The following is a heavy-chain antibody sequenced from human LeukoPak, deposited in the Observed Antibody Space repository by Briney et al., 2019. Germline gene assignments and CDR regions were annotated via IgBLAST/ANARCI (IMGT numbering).Heavy chain of an antibody. CDR2: INHGGST. J-gene: IGHJ4*02. D-gene: IGHD6-19*01. V-gene: IGHV4-34*01. CDR1: GWSFSGYY. Sequence: SETLSLTCAVYGWSFSGYYWSWIRQPPGKGLEWIGEINHGGSTNYNPSFKSRVTISVNTSKNQFFLKLSSVTAADTAVYYCALSGWSIDYWGQGTLVTVSS. CDR3: ALSGWSIDY.